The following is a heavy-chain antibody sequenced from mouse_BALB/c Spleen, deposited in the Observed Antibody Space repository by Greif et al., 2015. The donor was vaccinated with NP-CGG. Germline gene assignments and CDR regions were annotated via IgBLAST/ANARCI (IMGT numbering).Heavy chain of an antibody. D-gene: IGHD1-1*01. CDR3: SREDYGPRCCDI. V-gene: IGHV1-80*01. J-gene: IGHJ1*01. CDR1: GYAFSSYW. CDR2: LYPGDGDT. Sequence: GHLVVPGAELVRPGSSVKISCKASGYAFSSYWMNWVKQRPGQGLEWIGQLYPGDGDTNYNGKFKGKATLTADKSSSAAYLQLSSLTSDNSAVYLSSREDYGPRCCDIWDAVTTVSVAS.